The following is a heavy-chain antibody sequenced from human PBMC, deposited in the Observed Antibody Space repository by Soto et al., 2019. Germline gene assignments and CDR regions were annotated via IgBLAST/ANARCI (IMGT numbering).Heavy chain of an antibody. CDR2: ISGSGGST. CDR3: AKDWLAVRGEPPTD. Sequence: EVQLLESGGGLVQPGGSLRLSCAASGFTFSSYAMSWVRQAPGKGLEWVSAISGSGGSTYYADSVKGRFTISRDNSKNTLCMQRDSLRAEDTAVYYCAKDWLAVRGEPPTDWGQGTLVTVSS. V-gene: IGHV3-23*01. D-gene: IGHD3-10*01. CDR1: GFTFSSYA. J-gene: IGHJ4*02.